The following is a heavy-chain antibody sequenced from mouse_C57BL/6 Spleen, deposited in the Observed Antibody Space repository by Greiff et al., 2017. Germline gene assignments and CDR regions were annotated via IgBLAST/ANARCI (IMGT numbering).Heavy chain of an antibody. J-gene: IGHJ4*01. CDR3: ARRDGNDAMDY. CDR1: GFTFSSYG. Sequence: EVQLQESGGDLVKPGGSLKLSCAASGFTFSSYGMSWVRQTPDKRLEWVATISSGGSYTYYPDSVKGRFTISRDNAKNTPYLQMSSLKSEDTAMYYCARRDGNDAMDYWGQGTSVTVSS. D-gene: IGHD2-1*01. CDR2: ISSGGSYT. V-gene: IGHV5-6*01.